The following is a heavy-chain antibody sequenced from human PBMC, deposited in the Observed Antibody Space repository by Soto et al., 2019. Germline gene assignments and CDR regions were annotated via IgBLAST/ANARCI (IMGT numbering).Heavy chain of an antibody. CDR3: TRVGGYYCDYPNFDY. V-gene: IGHV4-59*01. Sequence: QVQLRESGPGLVKPSETLSLTCIVSGGSISSYYWSWLRQPTGKGLEWIGNIYYSGSTNYNPSHKSQVTISVDTSKNQFSLKLSSVTAADTAVYYCTRVGGYYCDYPNFDYWGQGTLVTVSS. J-gene: IGHJ4*02. CDR1: GGSISSYY. CDR2: IYYSGST. D-gene: IGHD4-17*01.